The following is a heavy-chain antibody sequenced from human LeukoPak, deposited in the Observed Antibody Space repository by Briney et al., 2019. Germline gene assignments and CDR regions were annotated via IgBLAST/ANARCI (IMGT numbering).Heavy chain of an antibody. J-gene: IGHJ3*01. CDR1: GFTFSLYD. D-gene: IGHD3-16*01. CDR2: IGNEGCT. Sequence: GGSLGLSCAASGFTFSLYDMHWVRQATGKSLEWVSGIGNEGCTFYPGSLKGRFTISRDNAKNSLYLQMNSLSAEDTAVYYCIRDLGLSHAYGAFDVWGQGALVTVSS. CDR3: IRDLGLSHAYGAFDV. V-gene: IGHV3-13*01.